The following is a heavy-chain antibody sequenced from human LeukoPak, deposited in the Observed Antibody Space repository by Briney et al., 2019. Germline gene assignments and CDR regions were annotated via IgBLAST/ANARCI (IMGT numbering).Heavy chain of an antibody. CDR3: ARGPYLVGYYYMDV. D-gene: IGHD1-26*01. Sequence: MPSETLSLTCAVYGGSFSGYYWSWIRQPPGKGLEWIGEINHSGSTNYNPSLKSRVTISVDTSKNQISLQLNSVTPEDTAVYYCARGPYLVGYYYMDVWGKGTTVTVSS. CDR1: GGSFSGYY. V-gene: IGHV4-34*01. CDR2: INHSGST. J-gene: IGHJ6*03.